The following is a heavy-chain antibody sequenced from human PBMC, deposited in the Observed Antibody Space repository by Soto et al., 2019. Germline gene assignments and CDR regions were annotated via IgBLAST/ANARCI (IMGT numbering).Heavy chain of an antibody. V-gene: IGHV4-4*02. J-gene: IGHJ4*02. D-gene: IGHD6-13*01. CDR2: IHHSEST. Sequence: SETLSLTCAISGGSISSNNWWTWVRQSPGKGLEWIGEIHHSESTNYNPSLNSRVTISVDTSKNQFSLKLTSVTAADTAVYYCARRYGTVFDFWGQGALVTVSS. CDR3: ARRYGTVFDF. CDR1: GGSISSNNW.